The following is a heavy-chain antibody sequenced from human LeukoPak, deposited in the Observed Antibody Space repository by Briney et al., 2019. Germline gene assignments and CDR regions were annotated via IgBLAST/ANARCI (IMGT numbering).Heavy chain of an antibody. D-gene: IGHD5-24*01. CDR1: GFTFSSYG. Sequence: GGSLGLSCAASGFTFSSYGMHWVRQAPGKGLEWVSYISSSGSTIYYADSVKGRFTIPRDNAKNSLYLQMNSLRAEDTAVYYCAKDDGYNTYNQYDYWGQGTLVTVSS. CDR2: ISSSGSTI. V-gene: IGHV3-48*04. CDR3: AKDDGYNTYNQYDY. J-gene: IGHJ4*02.